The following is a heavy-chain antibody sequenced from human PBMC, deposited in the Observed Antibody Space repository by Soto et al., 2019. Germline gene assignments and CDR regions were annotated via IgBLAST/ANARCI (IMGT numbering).Heavy chain of an antibody. J-gene: IGHJ5*02. D-gene: IGHD6-19*01. V-gene: IGHV4-34*01. CDR1: GGSFSGYY. Sequence: QVQLHQLGTGLLKLSETLSLTCAVYGGSFSGYYWRWLRQPPWQGLDWIGEINHSGSTNYTPSLKGRVTISVDTSKNQFSLKLSSVTAADTAVYYCARGRVGIAVAGHNWFDPWGQGTLVTVSS. CDR2: INHSGST. CDR3: ARGRVGIAVAGHNWFDP.